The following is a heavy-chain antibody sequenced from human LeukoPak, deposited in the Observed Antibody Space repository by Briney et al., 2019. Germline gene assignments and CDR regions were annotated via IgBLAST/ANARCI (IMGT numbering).Heavy chain of an antibody. J-gene: IGHJ4*02. CDR2: IKQDGSEK. CDR1: GFTFSDYY. D-gene: IGHD2-15*01. CDR3: ASLGSCYSDFDY. Sequence: GGSLRLSCAASGFTFSDYYMSWIRQAPGKGLEWVANIKQDGSEKYYVDSVKGRFTISRDNAKNSLYLQMNSLRAEDTAVYYCASLGSCYSDFDYWGQGTLVTVSS. V-gene: IGHV3-7*03.